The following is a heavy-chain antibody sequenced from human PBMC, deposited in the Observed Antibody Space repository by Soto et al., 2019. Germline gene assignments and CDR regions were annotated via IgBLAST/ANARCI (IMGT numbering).Heavy chain of an antibody. Sequence: GGSLRLSCAASGFTFSSYGMHWVRQAPGKGLEWVAVISYDGSNKYYADSVKGRFTISRDNSKNTLYLQMNSLRAEDTAVYYCAKDHSVVVIIPNFDYWGQGTLVTVSS. J-gene: IGHJ4*02. CDR1: GFTFSSYG. D-gene: IGHD3-3*01. CDR3: AKDHSVVVIIPNFDY. CDR2: ISYDGSNK. V-gene: IGHV3-30*18.